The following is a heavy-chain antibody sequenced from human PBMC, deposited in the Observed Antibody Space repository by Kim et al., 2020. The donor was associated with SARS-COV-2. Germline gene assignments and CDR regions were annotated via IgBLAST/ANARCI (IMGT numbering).Heavy chain of an antibody. CDR3: ARDGDTSSHYEIFDY. Sequence: GGSLRLSCTTSGFNLNNYGVHWVRQAPGKGLEWVAVLWSDGHRTYYADSVKGRFTVSRDTSKNTVYLEMNSLRADDTAVYWCARDGDTSSHYEIFDYWGQGTLVTVSS. J-gene: IGHJ4*02. CDR1: GFNLNNYG. CDR2: LWSDGHRT. V-gene: IGHV3-33*01. D-gene: IGHD2-2*01.